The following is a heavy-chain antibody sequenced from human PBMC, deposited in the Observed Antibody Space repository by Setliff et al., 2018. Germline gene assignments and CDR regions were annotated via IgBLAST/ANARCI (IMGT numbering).Heavy chain of an antibody. CDR2: VYYNGAA. Sequence: SETLSLTCTVSGGSLSTYYWSWIRQSPGRGLEYIGYVYYNGAADYSPSLKSRVTLSVDTSKNQFSLKLTSVTAADTAVYYCARASSGWYSAYYYYMDVWGKGTTVTVSS. CDR1: GGSLSTYY. D-gene: IGHD6-19*01. CDR3: ARASSGWYSAYYYYMDV. V-gene: IGHV4-59*08. J-gene: IGHJ6*03.